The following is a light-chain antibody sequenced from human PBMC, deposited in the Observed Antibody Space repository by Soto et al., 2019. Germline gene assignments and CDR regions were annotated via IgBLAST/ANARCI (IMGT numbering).Light chain of an antibody. V-gene: IGKV2-28*01. CDR3: MQALQTPYT. CDR1: QRLLHTNGYNY. CDR2: LHS. Sequence: VMTQSPLSLPVTPGEPASISCRASQRLLHTNGYNYLDWYLQRPGQCPQLLIYLHSNRSSGDHDRFRGSGSGTGFTLTISRVETEDAGVYYCMQALQTPYTFGQGTRLEI. J-gene: IGKJ2*01.